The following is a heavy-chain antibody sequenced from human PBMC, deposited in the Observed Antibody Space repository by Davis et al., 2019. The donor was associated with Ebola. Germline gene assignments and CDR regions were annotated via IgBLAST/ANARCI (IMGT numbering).Heavy chain of an antibody. CDR2: ISSSSSTK. J-gene: IGHJ6*04. Sequence: PGGSLRLSCAASGFIFSDYSMNWVRQAPGKGLEWVSYISSSSSTKYYADSVKGRFTISRDNAKNSLYLQMNSLRAEDTAVYYCARDRSGFYGMDVWGKGTTVTVSS. CDR1: GFIFSDYS. CDR3: ARDRSGFYGMDV. V-gene: IGHV3-48*01.